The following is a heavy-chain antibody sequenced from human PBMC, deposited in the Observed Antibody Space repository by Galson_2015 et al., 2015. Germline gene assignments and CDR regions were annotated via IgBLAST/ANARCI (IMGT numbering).Heavy chain of an antibody. Sequence: SVKVSCKASGGTFSSYAISWVRQAPGQGLEWMGGIIPIFGTANYAQKFQGRVTITADESTSTAYMELSSLRSEDTAVYYCARGLNGWDTCCYYIDVWGKGTTVTVSS. D-gene: IGHD6-19*01. CDR1: GGTFSSYA. V-gene: IGHV1-69*13. CDR2: IIPIFGTA. CDR3: ARGLNGWDTCCYYIDV. J-gene: IGHJ6*03.